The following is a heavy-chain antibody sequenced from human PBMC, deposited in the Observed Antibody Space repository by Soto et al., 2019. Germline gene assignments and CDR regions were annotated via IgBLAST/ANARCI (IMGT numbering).Heavy chain of an antibody. CDR3: TTEADIVVVVAATNAFDI. Sequence: GGSLRLSCAASGFTFSNAWMSWVRQAPGKGLEWVGRIKSKTDGGTTDYAAPVKGRFTISRDDSKNTLYLQMNSLKTEDTAVYYCTTEADIVVVVAATNAFDIWGQGTMVTVSS. CDR2: IKSKTDGGTT. D-gene: IGHD2-15*01. CDR1: GFTFSNAW. V-gene: IGHV3-15*01. J-gene: IGHJ3*02.